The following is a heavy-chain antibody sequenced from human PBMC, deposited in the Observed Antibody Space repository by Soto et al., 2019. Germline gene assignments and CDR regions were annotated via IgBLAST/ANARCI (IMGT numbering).Heavy chain of an antibody. J-gene: IGHJ3*02. Sequence: QVTLKESGPVLVKPTETLTLTGTVSGCSLSNARMGVSWIRQHPGKALEWRANIFSNDEKSYSTALKIRLTISKDTYKSPVVLTMTNMDPVDTATYYCARIIAGGLVRRDAFDICAQGPMVTLSS. CDR3: ARIIAGGLVRRDAFDI. CDR1: GCSLSNARMG. D-gene: IGHD2-15*01. CDR2: IFSNDEK. V-gene: IGHV2-26*01.